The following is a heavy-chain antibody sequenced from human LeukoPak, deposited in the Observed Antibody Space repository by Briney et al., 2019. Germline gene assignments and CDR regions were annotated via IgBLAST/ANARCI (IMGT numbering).Heavy chain of an antibody. V-gene: IGHV4-34*01. D-gene: IGHD3-22*01. CDR2: INHSGST. CDR1: GGSFSGYY. J-gene: IGHJ6*03. CDR3: ARTPDYYDSSGYGSYYYMDV. Sequence: SETLSLTCAVYGGSFSGYYWSWIRQPPGKGLEWIGEINHSGSTNYNPSLKSRVTISVDTSKNQFSLKLSSVTAADTAVYYCARTPDYYDSSGYGSYYYMDVWGKGTTVTISS.